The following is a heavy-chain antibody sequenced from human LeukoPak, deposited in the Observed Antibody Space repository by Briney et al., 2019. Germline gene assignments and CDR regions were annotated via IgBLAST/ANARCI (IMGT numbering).Heavy chain of an antibody. CDR1: GGSISSGGYS. J-gene: IGHJ4*02. CDR3: ARGWGPAYCGGDCHRHFDY. V-gene: IGHV4-30-4*07. D-gene: IGHD2-21*02. CDR2: IYNSGTT. Sequence: PSQTLSLTCVVSGGSISSGGYSWNWIRQPAGKGLEWIGYIYNSGTTSYNPSPKSRVTMSVDTSKNQFSLKLSSVTAADTAVYYCARGWGPAYCGGDCHRHFDYWGQGTLVTVSS.